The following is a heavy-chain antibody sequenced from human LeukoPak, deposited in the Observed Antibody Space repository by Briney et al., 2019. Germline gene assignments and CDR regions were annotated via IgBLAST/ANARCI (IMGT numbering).Heavy chain of an antibody. D-gene: IGHD4-23*01. CDR1: GFTFSSYA. CDR3: VKDRGYSTFDY. J-gene: IGHJ4*02. Sequence: GGSLRLSCAASGFTFSSYAMSWVRQAPGKGLEWVSAISGSGGSTYYADSVKGRLTISRDNAKGSLYLQMNGLRAEDTAVYFCVKDRGYSTFDYWGQGTLVTVSS. V-gene: IGHV3-23*01. CDR2: ISGSGGST.